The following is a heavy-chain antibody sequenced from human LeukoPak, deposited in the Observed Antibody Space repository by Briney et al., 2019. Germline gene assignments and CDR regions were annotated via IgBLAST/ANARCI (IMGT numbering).Heavy chain of an antibody. Sequence: GGSLRLSCAASGFTFSSYSMNWVRQAPGKGLEWVSSISSSSSHIYYADSVRGRFTISRDNSKNTLYLQMNSLRAEDTAVYYCAKGGVRITMVRGVIRDYYYYYYMDVWGKGTTVTISS. J-gene: IGHJ6*03. CDR1: GFTFSSYS. CDR3: AKGGVRITMVRGVIRDYYYYYYMDV. V-gene: IGHV3-21*04. D-gene: IGHD3-10*01. CDR2: ISSSSSHI.